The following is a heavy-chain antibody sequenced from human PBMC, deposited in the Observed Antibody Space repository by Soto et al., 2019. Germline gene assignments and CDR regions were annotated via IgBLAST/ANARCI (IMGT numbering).Heavy chain of an antibody. V-gene: IGHV3-23*01. CDR1: GFTFSSYA. CDR3: AKSLLGELSPFDY. J-gene: IGHJ4*02. D-gene: IGHD3-16*02. Sequence: GESLKISCAASGFTFSSYAMSWARQAPGKGLEWVSAISGSGGSTYYADSVKGRFTISRDNSKNTLYLQMNSLRAEDTAVYYCAKSLLGELSPFDYWGQGTLVTVSS. CDR2: ISGSGGST.